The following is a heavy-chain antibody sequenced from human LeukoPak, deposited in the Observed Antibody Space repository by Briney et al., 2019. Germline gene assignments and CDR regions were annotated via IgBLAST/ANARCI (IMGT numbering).Heavy chain of an antibody. J-gene: IGHJ5*02. CDR1: GFSFSSYA. CDR2: ISGTGGRT. CDR3: ARDAEDYGSGSYYNWFDP. V-gene: IGHV3-23*01. Sequence: GSLRLSCAASGFSFSSYAMGWVRQAPGKGLEWVSSISGTGGRTYYADSVKGRFTISRDNAKNSLYLQMNSLRDEDTAVYYCARDAEDYGSGSYYNWFDPWGQGTLVTVSS. D-gene: IGHD3-10*01.